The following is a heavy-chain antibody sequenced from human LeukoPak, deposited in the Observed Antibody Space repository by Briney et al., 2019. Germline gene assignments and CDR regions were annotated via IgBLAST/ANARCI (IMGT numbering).Heavy chain of an antibody. CDR3: AKEILLWFGEPNDY. J-gene: IGHJ4*02. V-gene: IGHV3-30*18. Sequence: PGRSLRLSCAASGFTFSSYGMHWVRQAPGKGLEWVSVISYDGSNKYYADSVKGRFTISRDNSKSTLYLQMNSLRAEDTAVYYCAKEILLWFGEPNDYWGQGTLVTVSS. D-gene: IGHD3-10*01. CDR2: ISYDGSNK. CDR1: GFTFSSYG.